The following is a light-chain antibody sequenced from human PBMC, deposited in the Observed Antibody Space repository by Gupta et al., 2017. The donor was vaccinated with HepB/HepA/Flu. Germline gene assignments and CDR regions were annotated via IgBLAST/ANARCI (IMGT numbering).Light chain of an antibody. Sequence: DIKMTKPPSTLSASVGDRVTITCRASQNISIWLAWYQQKPGKAPKLLIYRASSLESGVPSRFRGSGSGTEFTLSISSVQPDDFATYYCQQYNGYPLTFGGGTKVEMK. J-gene: IGKJ4*01. CDR3: QQYNGYPLT. CDR1: QNISIW. CDR2: RAS. V-gene: IGKV1-5*03.